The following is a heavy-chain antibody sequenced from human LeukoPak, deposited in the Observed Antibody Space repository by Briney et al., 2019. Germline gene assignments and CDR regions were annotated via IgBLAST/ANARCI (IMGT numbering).Heavy chain of an antibody. Sequence: PSETLSLTCTVSGASISTYYWSWFRRPAGTGLEWSGRIHASGSTYYNPSLKSRVSMSIDLSKNQFSLSLNSVTAADTAVFYCARDIGSRIWGKGTTVIVSS. D-gene: IGHD1-26*01. J-gene: IGHJ6*04. CDR2: IHASGST. CDR3: ARDIGSRI. CDR1: GASISTYY. V-gene: IGHV4-4*07.